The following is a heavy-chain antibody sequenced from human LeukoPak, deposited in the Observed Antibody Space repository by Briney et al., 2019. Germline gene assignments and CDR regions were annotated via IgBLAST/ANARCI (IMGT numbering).Heavy chain of an antibody. CDR1: GGTFISYA. D-gene: IGHD4-11*01. V-gene: IGHV1-69*05. J-gene: IGHJ4*02. Sequence: ASVKVSCKASGGTFISYAISWVRQAPGQGLEWMGRIIPIFGTANYAQKFQGRVTITTDESTSTAYMELSSLRSEDTAGYYCACYSNHFDYWGQGTLVTVSS. CDR2: IIPIFGTA. CDR3: ACYSNHFDY.